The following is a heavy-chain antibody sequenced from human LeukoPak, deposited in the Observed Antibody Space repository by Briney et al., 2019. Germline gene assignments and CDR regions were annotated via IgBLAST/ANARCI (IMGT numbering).Heavy chain of an antibody. Sequence: ASVKVSCKASGYTFTSYDINWVRQATGQGLEWMGWMNPNSGNTGYAQKFQGRVTITRNTSISTAYMELSSLRSEDTAVYYCARGRFIRPAAPYNWFDPWGQGTLVTVFS. J-gene: IGHJ5*02. CDR2: MNPNSGNT. D-gene: IGHD2-2*01. CDR3: ARGRFIRPAAPYNWFDP. CDR1: GYTFTSYD. V-gene: IGHV1-8*03.